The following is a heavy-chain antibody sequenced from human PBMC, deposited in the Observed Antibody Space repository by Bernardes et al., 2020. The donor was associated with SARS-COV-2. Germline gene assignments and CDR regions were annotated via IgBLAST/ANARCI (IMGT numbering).Heavy chain of an antibody. D-gene: IGHD5-12*01. CDR2: INCNNGVA. Sequence: GQGFEWLGWINCNNGVAKDAQRFQGRFSITRDTSFTTAFLQLSGLTYDDTAIDFCAREIPYNYGQTAHWGQGTLVTVSS. CDR3: AREIPYNYGQTAH. V-gene: IGHV1-2*02. J-gene: IGHJ4*02.